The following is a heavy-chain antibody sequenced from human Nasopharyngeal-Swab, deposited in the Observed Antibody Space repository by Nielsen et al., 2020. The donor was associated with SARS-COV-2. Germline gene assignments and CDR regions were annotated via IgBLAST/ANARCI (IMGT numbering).Heavy chain of an antibody. V-gene: IGHV4-4*02. J-gene: IGHJ4*02. D-gene: IGHD3-10*01. CDR1: GGSISRNNW. Sequence: SETLSLTCTVSGGSISRNNWWAWVRQPPGKGLQWIGEVGHRGSTNYNPSLESRVTISLDESKNQFSLILSSVTAADTAVYYCARDRGDLRKYYFDYWGRGTLVTVSS. CDR3: ARDRGDLRKYYFDY. CDR2: VGHRGST.